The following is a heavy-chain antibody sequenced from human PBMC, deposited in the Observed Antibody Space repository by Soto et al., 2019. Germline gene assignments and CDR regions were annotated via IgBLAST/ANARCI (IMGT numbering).Heavy chain of an antibody. Sequence: ASVKVSCKVSGYSLTELSIHWVRQAPGKGLEWMGGFDPEDGERIYAQKFQGRVTMTEDTSTDTAYMELSILTSGDTAVYFCATRTLLLYFHHWGQGTLVPVSS. CDR2: FDPEDGER. D-gene: IGHD2-15*01. V-gene: IGHV1-24*01. CDR3: ATRTLLLYFHH. J-gene: IGHJ1*01. CDR1: GYSLTELS.